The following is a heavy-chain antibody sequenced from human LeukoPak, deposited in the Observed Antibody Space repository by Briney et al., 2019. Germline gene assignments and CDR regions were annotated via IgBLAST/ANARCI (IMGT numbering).Heavy chain of an antibody. CDR1: GFTFSSYS. V-gene: IGHV3-48*04. CDR3: ARDYRYAFDN. J-gene: IGHJ4*02. Sequence: GGSLRLSCAASGFTFSSYSMNWVRQAPGKGLEWISYIGISSGNTKYADSVKGRFTISGDNAKNSLYLQMNSLGVEDTAVYYCARDYRYAFDNWGQGTLVTVSS. CDR2: IGISSGNT. D-gene: IGHD5-12*01.